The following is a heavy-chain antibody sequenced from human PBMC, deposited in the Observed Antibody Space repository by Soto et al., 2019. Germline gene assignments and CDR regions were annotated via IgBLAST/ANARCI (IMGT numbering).Heavy chain of an antibody. V-gene: IGHV1-18*01. CDR3: ARDNLAYDFWSGYSSGDY. D-gene: IGHD3-3*01. Sequence: ASVKVSCKASGYTFTSYGISWVRQAPGQGLEWMGWISAYNGNTNYAQKLQGRVTMTTDTSTSTAYMELRSLRSDDTAVYYCARDNLAYDFWSGYSSGDYWGQGTLVTVST. CDR1: GYTFTSYG. CDR2: ISAYNGNT. J-gene: IGHJ4*02.